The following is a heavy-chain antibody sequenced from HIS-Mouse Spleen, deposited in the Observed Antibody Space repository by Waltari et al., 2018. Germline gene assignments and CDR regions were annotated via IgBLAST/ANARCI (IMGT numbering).Heavy chain of an antibody. J-gene: IGHJ4*02. CDR3: ASVAPPQRLAQDY. V-gene: IGHV4-34*01. CDR1: GGSFSGYY. CDR2: INHSGST. Sequence: QVQLQQWGAGLLKPSETLSLTCAVYGGSFSGYYWSWIRQPPGKGREWIGEINHSGSTNRNPSLKRRVTTSVDTSKNQFSLKLSSVTAADTAVYYCASVAPPQRLAQDYWGQGTLVTVSS. D-gene: IGHD2-15*01.